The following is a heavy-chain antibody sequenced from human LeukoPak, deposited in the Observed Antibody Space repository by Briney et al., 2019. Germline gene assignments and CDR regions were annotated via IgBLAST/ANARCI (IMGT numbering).Heavy chain of an antibody. CDR2: ISYDGSNK. V-gene: IGHV3-30*18. D-gene: IGHD3-10*01. J-gene: IGHJ4*02. CDR3: AKDRARRSTMVRGVGLGY. CDR1: GFTFSSYG. Sequence: GGSLRLSCAASGFTFSSYGMHWVRQAPGKGLEGVAVISYDGSNKYYADSVKGRFTISRDNSKNTLYLQMNSMRAEDTAVYYCAKDRARRSTMVRGVGLGYWGQGTLVTVSS.